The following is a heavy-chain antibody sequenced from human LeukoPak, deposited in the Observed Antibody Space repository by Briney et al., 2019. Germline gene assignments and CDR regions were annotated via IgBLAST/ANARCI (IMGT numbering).Heavy chain of an antibody. CDR1: GFSLSTSGMC. J-gene: IGHJ4*02. D-gene: IGHD2-2*01. CDR3: ARIFSSTSCYDY. Sequence: SGPTLVNPTQTLTLTCTFSGFSLSTSGMCGSWIRQPPVKALEWLARIDWDDDKYYSTSLKTRLTISKDTSKNQVVLTMTNMDPVDTATYYCARIFSSTSCYDYWGQGTLVTVSS. V-gene: IGHV2-70*11. CDR2: IDWDDDK.